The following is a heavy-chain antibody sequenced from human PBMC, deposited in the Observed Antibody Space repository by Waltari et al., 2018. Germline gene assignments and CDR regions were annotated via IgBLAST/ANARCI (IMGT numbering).Heavy chain of an antibody. CDR1: GGSISSGSYY. D-gene: IGHD2-15*01. V-gene: IGHV4-61*02. CDR2: IYTSGST. Sequence: QVQLKESGPGLVKPSQTLSLTCTVSGGSISSGSYYWSWIRQPAGKGLEWIGRIYTSGSTNYNPSLKSRVTISVDTSKNQFSLKLSSVTAADTAVYYCAREGPTHPPYFDYWGQGTLVTVSS. CDR3: AREGPTHPPYFDY. J-gene: IGHJ4*02.